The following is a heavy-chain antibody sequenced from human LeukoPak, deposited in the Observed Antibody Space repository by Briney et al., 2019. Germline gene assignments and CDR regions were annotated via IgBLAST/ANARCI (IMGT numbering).Heavy chain of an antibody. CDR3: ATLDWCHKYLVACGSSEY. CDR1: GFDFNSYA. D-gene: IGHD2-21*01. J-gene: IGHJ4*02. CDR2: ISVNGRDK. V-gene: IGHV3-30*01. Sequence: GGSLRLSCAASGFDFNSYALHWVRQAPGKGLESVAVISVNGRDKYYANSVKGRFSISRDNSKNTFSLQMNSLRVEDSAPYYCATLDWCHKYLVACGSSEYWGQGTLVTVSS.